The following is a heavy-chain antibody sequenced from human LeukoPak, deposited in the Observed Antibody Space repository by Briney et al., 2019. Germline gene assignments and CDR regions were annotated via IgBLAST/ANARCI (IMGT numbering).Heavy chain of an antibody. CDR2: IYPGDSDT. Sequence: GESLKISCKASGYSYNSYWIAWVRQMSGKGLDLMGVIYPGDSDTRYSPSFRGQVTMSVDKSTNTAFLQWSTLKASDTAMYYCARWHYDTTGYYPYYFDFWGQGTLVTVSS. V-gene: IGHV5-51*01. J-gene: IGHJ4*02. CDR3: ARWHYDTTGYYPYYFDF. D-gene: IGHD3-22*01. CDR1: GYSYNSYW.